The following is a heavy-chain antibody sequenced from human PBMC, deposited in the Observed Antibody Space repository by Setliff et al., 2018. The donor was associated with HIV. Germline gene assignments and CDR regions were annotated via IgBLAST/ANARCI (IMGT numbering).Heavy chain of an antibody. J-gene: IGHJ6*03. CDR3: ARDSPRQGVVDYYYYMDV. V-gene: IGHV1-69*13. D-gene: IGHD2-15*01. CDR2: IIPISGRT. CDR1: GYTFTTYD. Sequence: SVKVSCKASGYTFTTYDINWVRQAPGQGLEWMGGIIPISGRTNYAQKFQGRVTITADGSTRTAYMELSSLRSEDTAVYYCARDSPRQGVVDYYYYMDVWGKGTTVTVSS.